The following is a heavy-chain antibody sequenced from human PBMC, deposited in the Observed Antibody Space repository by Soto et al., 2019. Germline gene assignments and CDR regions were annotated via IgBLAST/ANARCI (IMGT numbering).Heavy chain of an antibody. CDR2: IIPILGIA. J-gene: IGHJ6*02. CDR3: ARLYYYYGMDV. Sequence: SLKVSCKSSGGTFSSYTISWVRQAPGQGLEWMGRIIPILGIANYAQKFQGRVTITADKSTSTAYMELSSLRSEDTAVYYCARLYYYYGMDVWGQGTTVTVSS. V-gene: IGHV1-69*02. CDR1: GGTFSSYT.